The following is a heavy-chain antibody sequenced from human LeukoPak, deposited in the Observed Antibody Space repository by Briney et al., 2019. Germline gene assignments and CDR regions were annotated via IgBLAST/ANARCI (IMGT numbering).Heavy chain of an antibody. CDR3: AREFLLRGYSYGYVDY. Sequence: PSETLSLTCTVSGGPISSSSYCWGWIRQPPGKGLEWIGSIYYSGSTYYNPSLKSRVTISVDTSKNQFSLKLSSVTAADTAVYYCAREFLLRGYSYGYVDYWGQGTLVTVSS. D-gene: IGHD5-18*01. V-gene: IGHV4-39*07. CDR2: IYYSGST. J-gene: IGHJ4*02. CDR1: GGPISSSSYC.